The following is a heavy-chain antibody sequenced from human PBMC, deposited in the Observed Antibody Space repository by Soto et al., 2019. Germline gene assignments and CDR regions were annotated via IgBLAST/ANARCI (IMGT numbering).Heavy chain of an antibody. CDR2: VYATGTS. J-gene: IGHJ5*02. V-gene: IGHV4-4*07. CDR1: GSSMSKFY. Sequence: SETLSLTCSVSGSSMSKFYWSWIRKTAGKGLGWMGRVYATGTSDYNPSLRSRIAMSVDISKKSFSLRLRSVTAADTGVYYCVRDGSKTLRDCFDPWGQG. D-gene: IGHD4-17*01. CDR3: VRDGSKTLRDCFDP.